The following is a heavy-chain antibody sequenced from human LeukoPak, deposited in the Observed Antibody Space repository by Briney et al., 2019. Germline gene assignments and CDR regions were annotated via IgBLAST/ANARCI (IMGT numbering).Heavy chain of an antibody. Sequence: SETLSLTCVVSGGSISTNHWSWIRQPPGKGLEWIGYVFYSGNTNYNPSLKSRVTISVDTSKNHLYLKLSSVTAADTAMYYCARVGGGYDGYFDYWGQGTLVTVSS. J-gene: IGHJ4*02. CDR3: ARVGGGYDGYFDY. D-gene: IGHD5-12*01. V-gene: IGHV4-59*01. CDR1: GGSISTNH. CDR2: VFYSGNT.